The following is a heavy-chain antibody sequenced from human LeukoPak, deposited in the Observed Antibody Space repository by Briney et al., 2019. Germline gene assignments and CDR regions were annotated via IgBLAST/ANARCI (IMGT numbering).Heavy chain of an antibody. J-gene: IGHJ5*02. Sequence: ASVKVSCKASGGTFSSYAISWVRQAPGQGLEWMGGIIPIFGTANYAQKFQGRVTITADESTSTAYMELSSLRSEDTAVYYCARGPGGYSSSWYFWFDPWGQGTLVTVSS. CDR2: IIPIFGTA. V-gene: IGHV1-69*13. CDR1: GGTFSSYA. CDR3: ARGPGGYSSSWYFWFDP. D-gene: IGHD6-13*01.